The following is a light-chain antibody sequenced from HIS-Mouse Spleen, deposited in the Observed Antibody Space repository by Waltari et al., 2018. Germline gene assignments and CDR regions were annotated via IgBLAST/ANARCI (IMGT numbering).Light chain of an antibody. Sequence: QSALTQPPSASGSPGQSVTISCTGTSSDVGGYNYVSWYQQHPGKAPKLMIYEVSKRPSGVPDRFSGSKSGNTASLTVSGLRSEDEADYYCAAWDDSLSGVFGGGTK. V-gene: IGLV2-8*01. CDR2: EVS. CDR1: SSDVGGYNY. J-gene: IGLJ2*01. CDR3: AAWDDSLSGV.